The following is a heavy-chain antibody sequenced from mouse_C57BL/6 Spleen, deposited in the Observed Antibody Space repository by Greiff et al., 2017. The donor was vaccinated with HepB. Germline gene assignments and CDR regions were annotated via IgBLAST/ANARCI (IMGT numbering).Heavy chain of an antibody. D-gene: IGHD1-1*01. Sequence: VKLVESGAELARPGASVKLSCKASGYTFTSYGISWVKQRTGQGLEWIGEIYPRSGNTYYNEKFKGKATLTADKSSSTAYMELRSLTSEDSAVYFCARGSSSSAWFAYWGQGTLVTVSA. CDR1: GYTFTSYG. V-gene: IGHV1-81*01. J-gene: IGHJ3*01. CDR3: ARGSSSSAWFAY. CDR2: IYPRSGNT.